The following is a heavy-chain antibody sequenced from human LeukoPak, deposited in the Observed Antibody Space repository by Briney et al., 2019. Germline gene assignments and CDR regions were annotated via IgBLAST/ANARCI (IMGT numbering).Heavy chain of an antibody. D-gene: IGHD3-22*01. CDR3: ARGKKDYYDYDS. CDR2: ISAYTGNP. V-gene: IGHV1-18*01. Sequence: ASVKVSCKASGFTFSSYAISWVRQAPGEGLEWMGWISAYTGNPKYAQKIQGRVTMTTDTSTSTAYMELRSLRSDDTAVYYCARGKKDYYDYDSWGQGTLVTVSS. CDR1: GFTFSSYA. J-gene: IGHJ4*02.